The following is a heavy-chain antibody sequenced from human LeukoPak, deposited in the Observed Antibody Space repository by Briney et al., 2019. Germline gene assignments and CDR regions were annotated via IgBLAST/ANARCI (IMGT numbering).Heavy chain of an antibody. CDR3: ARRAYCGGDCYSGPSWFDP. CDR1: GYSFTSYW. CDR2: IYPGDSDT. D-gene: IGHD2-21*02. Sequence: GESLKISCKASGYSFTSYWIGWVRQMPGKGLEWMGIIYPGDSDTRYSPSFQGQVTISADKSISTAYLQWSGLKASDTAMYYCARRAYCGGDCYSGPSWFDPWGQGTLVTLSS. J-gene: IGHJ5*02. V-gene: IGHV5-51*01.